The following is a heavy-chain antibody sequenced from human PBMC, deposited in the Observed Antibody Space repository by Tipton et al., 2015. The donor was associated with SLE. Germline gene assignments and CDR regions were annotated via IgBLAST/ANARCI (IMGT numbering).Heavy chain of an antibody. V-gene: IGHV3-7*01. J-gene: IGHJ4*02. CDR2: IKKDGSET. CDR3: ARGEVLTGERHLRECYFDS. Sequence: SLRLSCAVSGFPFSQNWMTWVRQAPGKGLQWVANIKKDGSETYYADSVKGRFTISRDSSQNTLYLQMNSLRLEDTAVYYCARGEVLTGERHLRECYFDSWGQGTLVTVSS. D-gene: IGHD7-27*01. CDR1: GFPFSQNW.